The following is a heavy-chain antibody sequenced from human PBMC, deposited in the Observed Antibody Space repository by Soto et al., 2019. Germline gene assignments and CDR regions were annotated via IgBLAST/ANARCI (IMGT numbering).Heavy chain of an antibody. J-gene: IGHJ6*02. D-gene: IGHD4-17*01. Sequence: EVQLVESGGGLVQPGGSVRLSCVVSGFSFSSYWMSWVRQAPGKGLEWVANIKEDGSEKVYVDSVKGRFIISRDNADNSLSLQMTSLRAEDTAVYYCARDPYNYGGYGYGMDVWGQETTVIVSS. CDR1: GFSFSSYW. CDR2: IKEDGSEK. CDR3: ARDPYNYGGYGYGMDV. V-gene: IGHV3-7*05.